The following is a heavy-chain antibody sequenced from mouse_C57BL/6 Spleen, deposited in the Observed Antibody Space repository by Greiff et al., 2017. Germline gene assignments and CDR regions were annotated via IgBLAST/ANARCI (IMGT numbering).Heavy chain of an antibody. Sequence: EVQLQQSGPELVKPGASVKISCKASGYSFTGYYMNWVKQSPEKSLEWIGEIKPSTGGTTYNQKFKAKATLTVDKSSSTAYMQLKSLTSEDSAVYYCARLGDAGFAYWGQGTLVTVSA. D-gene: IGHD2-13*01. CDR2: IKPSTGGT. CDR1: GYSFTGYY. CDR3: ARLGDAGFAY. V-gene: IGHV1-42*01. J-gene: IGHJ3*01.